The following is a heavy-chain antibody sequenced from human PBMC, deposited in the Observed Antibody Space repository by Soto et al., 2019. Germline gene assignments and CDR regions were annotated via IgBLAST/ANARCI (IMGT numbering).Heavy chain of an antibody. J-gene: IGHJ4*02. CDR2: ISAYNGNT. D-gene: IGHD2-8*01. CDR3: ARVWYCTNGVCYSFDY. V-gene: IGHV1-18*04. CDR1: GYTFTSYG. Sequence: ASVKVSCKASGYTFTSYGISWVRQAPGQGLEWMGWISAYNGNTNYAQKLQGRVTRTTDTSTSTAYMELRSLRSDDTAVYYCARVWYCTNGVCYSFDYWGQGTLVTVSS.